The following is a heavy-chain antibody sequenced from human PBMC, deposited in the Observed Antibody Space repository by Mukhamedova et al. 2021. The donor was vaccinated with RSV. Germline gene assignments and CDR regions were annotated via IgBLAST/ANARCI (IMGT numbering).Heavy chain of an antibody. D-gene: IGHD3-10*01. CDR2: INHSGST. CDR3: ARGQWFGESYYYYGLDV. Sequence: GEINHSGSTNYNPSLKSRVTISVDTSKNQFSLKLSSVTAADTAVYYCARGQWFGESYYYYGLDVWGQGTPVTVSS. V-gene: IGHV4-34*01. J-gene: IGHJ6*02.